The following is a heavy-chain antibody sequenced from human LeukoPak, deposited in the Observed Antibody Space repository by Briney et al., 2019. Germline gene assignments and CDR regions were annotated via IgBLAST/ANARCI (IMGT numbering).Heavy chain of an antibody. J-gene: IGHJ4*02. V-gene: IGHV4-34*01. CDR1: GGSFSGYY. Sequence: SETLSLTCAVYGGSFSGYYWSWIRQPPGKGLEWIGEINHSRSTNYNPSLKSRVTISVDTSKNQFSLKLSSVTAADTAVYYCARERWLHAYPRVYFDYWGQGTLVTVSS. CDR3: ARERWLHAYPRVYFDY. CDR2: INHSRST. D-gene: IGHD5-12*01.